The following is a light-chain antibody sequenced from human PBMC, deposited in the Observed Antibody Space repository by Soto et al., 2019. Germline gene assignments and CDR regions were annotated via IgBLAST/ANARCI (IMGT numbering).Light chain of an antibody. J-gene: IGKJ2*01. CDR1: QSVSSTY. V-gene: IGKV3-20*01. Sequence: EIVLTQSPGTLSLSPGERATLSCRASQSVSSTYLVWYQQKPGQAPRLLIYGASSRATGIPDRFSGSGSGTDFTLTISRLQPEDFAVYYCQQYCSSRYTVGQGTKLEI. CDR3: QQYCSSRYT. CDR2: GAS.